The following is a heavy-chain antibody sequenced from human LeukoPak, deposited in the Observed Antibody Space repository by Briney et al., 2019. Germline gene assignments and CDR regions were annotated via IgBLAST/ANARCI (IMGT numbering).Heavy chain of an antibody. V-gene: IGHV4-59*01. CDR3: ARDVSSLWDY. CDR1: GGSISTYY. CDR2: IYYTGSA. J-gene: IGHJ4*02. Sequence: SETLSLTCTVSGGSISTYYWTWIRQPPGKGLEWIGYIYYTGSANYIPSLKRRVTISVDTSKNQFSLNLSSVTAADTAVYYCARDVSSLWDYWGQGTLVTVSS. D-gene: IGHD2-2*01.